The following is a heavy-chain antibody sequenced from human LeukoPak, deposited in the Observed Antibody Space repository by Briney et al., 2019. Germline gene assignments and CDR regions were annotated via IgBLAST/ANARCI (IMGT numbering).Heavy chain of an antibody. CDR3: AREEGSGPTTRGYYGMDV. Sequence: SVKVSCKASGGTFSSYAISWVRQAPGRGLEWMGGIIPILGIANYAQKFQGRVTITADKSTSTAYMELSSLRSEDTAVYYCAREEGSGPTTRGYYGMDVWGQGTTVTVSS. D-gene: IGHD6-19*01. CDR2: IIPILGIA. V-gene: IGHV1-69*10. CDR1: GGTFSSYA. J-gene: IGHJ6*02.